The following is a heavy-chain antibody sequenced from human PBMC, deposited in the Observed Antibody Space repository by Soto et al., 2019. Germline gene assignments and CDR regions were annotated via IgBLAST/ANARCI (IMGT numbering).Heavy chain of an antibody. J-gene: IGHJ3*02. CDR3: VRGVNPFAI. CDR2: INSDGRST. Sequence: EVQLVESGGGLVQPGGSLRLSCAASGFTFSTYWMHWVRQAPGKGLVWVSRINSDGRSTVYADSVKGRFSISRDNAKKTLYCQMVRLSAEDTVGYYRVRGVNPFAIWGQGTMVTVSS. V-gene: IGHV3-74*01. CDR1: GFTFSTYW. D-gene: IGHD6-13*01.